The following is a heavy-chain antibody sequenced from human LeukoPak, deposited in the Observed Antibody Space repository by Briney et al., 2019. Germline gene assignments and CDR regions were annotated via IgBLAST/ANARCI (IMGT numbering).Heavy chain of an antibody. V-gene: IGHV1-18*01. CDR1: GYTFTSYG. CDR3: ARDPWGTGYCSGGSCYLGY. CDR2: ISAYNGNT. D-gene: IGHD2-15*01. Sequence: ASVKVSCKASGYTFTSYGISWVRQAPGQGLERMGWISAYNGNTNYAQKIQSRVTTTTATSTSTAYMELRSLRSDDTAVYYWARDPWGTGYCSGGSCYLGYWGQGTLVTVSS. J-gene: IGHJ4*02.